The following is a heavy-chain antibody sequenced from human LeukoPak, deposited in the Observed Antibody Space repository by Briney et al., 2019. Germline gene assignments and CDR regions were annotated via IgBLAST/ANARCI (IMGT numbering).Heavy chain of an antibody. D-gene: IGHD5-24*01. V-gene: IGHV3-53*01. CDR2: IYSGGST. CDR3: ASRRSRDGYNYYYYGMDV. Sequence: TGGSLRLSCAASGFTVSSNYMSWVRQAPGKGLEWVSVIYSGGSTYYADSVKGRFTISRDNSKNTLYLQMNSLRAEDTAVYYCASRRSRDGYNYYYYGMDVWGQGTTVTVSS. J-gene: IGHJ6*02. CDR1: GFTVSSNY.